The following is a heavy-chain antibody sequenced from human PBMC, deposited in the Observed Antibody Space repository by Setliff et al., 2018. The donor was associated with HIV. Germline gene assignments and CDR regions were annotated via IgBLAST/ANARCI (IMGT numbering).Heavy chain of an antibody. D-gene: IGHD5-18*01. J-gene: IGHJ5*02. V-gene: IGHV4-31*03. CDR1: GGSISSGGFY. CDR2: IYNTGST. Sequence: PSETLSLTCTVTGGSISSGGFYWTWIRQHPGKGLEWIGYIYNTGSTYHSPSLESRVTISIDTSKNQFSLKLRSVTAADTSVYYCARRWGIRGYSSWGQGTLVTVSS. CDR3: ARRWGIRGYSS.